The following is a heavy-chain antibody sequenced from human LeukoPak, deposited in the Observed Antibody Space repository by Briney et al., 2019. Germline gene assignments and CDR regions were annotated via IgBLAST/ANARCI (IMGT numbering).Heavy chain of an antibody. CDR3: ARLLAVAGPRPDY. D-gene: IGHD6-19*01. Sequence: SETLSLTCTVSGGSISSSSYYWGWIRQPPGKGLEWIGSIYYSGSTYYNPSLKSRVTISVDTSKNQFSLKLSSVTAADTAVYYCARLLAVAGPRPDYWGQGTLVTVSS. CDR2: IYYSGST. J-gene: IGHJ4*02. V-gene: IGHV4-39*01. CDR1: GGSISSSSYY.